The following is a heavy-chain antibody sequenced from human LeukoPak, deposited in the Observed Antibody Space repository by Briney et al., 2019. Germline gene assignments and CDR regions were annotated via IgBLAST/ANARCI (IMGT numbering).Heavy chain of an antibody. CDR3: AKGYCSGGSCYDFLDY. J-gene: IGHJ4*02. V-gene: IGHV3-43*01. CDR2: ISWDGGST. CDR1: GFTFDDYT. Sequence: PGGSLRLSCAASGFTFDDYTMHWVRQAPGKGLEWVSLISWDGGSTYYADSVKGRFTISRDNSKNSLYLQMNSLRTEDTALYYCAKGYCSGGSCYDFLDYRGQGTLVTVSS. D-gene: IGHD2-15*01.